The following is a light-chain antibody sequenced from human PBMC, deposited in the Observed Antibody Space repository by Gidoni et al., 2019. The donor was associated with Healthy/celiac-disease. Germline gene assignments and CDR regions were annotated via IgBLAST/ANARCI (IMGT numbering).Light chain of an antibody. CDR3: QQYDNLPLT. J-gene: IGKJ4*01. CDR1: QDISNY. V-gene: IGKV1-33*01. Sequence: DIEMTQSPSSLSASVGDRVTITCQESQDISNYLNWYQQKPGKAPKLLIYDASNFETGVPSRFSGSRSGTDFTFTISSLQPEDIATYYCQQYDNLPLTFGGGTKVEIK. CDR2: DAS.